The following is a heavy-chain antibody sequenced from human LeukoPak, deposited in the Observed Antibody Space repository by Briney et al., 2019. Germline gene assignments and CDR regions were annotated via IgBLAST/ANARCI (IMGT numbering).Heavy chain of an antibody. V-gene: IGHV3-15*01. J-gene: IGHJ4*02. CDR2: IKSKSDDGTT. CDR1: GFTFSNAW. Sequence: GGSLRLSCAASGFTFSNAWMTWVRQAPGKGLEWVGRIKSKSDDGTTDYAAPVKGRFTISRDNSKNTLYLQMNSLRAEDTAVYYCARGPSGYHNTGGQGTLVTVSS. D-gene: IGHD5-12*01. CDR3: ARGPSGYHNT.